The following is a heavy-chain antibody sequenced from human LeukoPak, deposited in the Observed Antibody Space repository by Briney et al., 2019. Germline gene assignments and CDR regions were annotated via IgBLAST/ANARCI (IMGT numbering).Heavy chain of an antibody. CDR3: ARDLGASQGA. CDR2: IIPIFGTA. D-gene: IGHD1-26*01. Sequence: SVKVSCKASGGTFSSYAFSWVRQAPGQGLEWMGGIIPIFGTARSAQKFQGRVTITTDESTSTVYMEMSSLRSEDTAVYYCARDLGASQGAWGQGTLVTVSS. V-gene: IGHV1-69*05. J-gene: IGHJ5*02. CDR1: GGTFSSYA.